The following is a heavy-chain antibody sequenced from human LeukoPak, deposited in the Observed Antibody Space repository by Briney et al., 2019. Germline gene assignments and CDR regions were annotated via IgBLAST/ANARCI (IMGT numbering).Heavy chain of an antibody. CDR2: IKQDGSEK. CDR1: GFTFSNYW. D-gene: IGHD3-22*01. CDR3: ARDNGIWYYDSSGYTGTAYFDY. V-gene: IGHV3-7*01. Sequence: GGSLRLSCAASGFTFSNYWMSWVRQAPGKGLEWVANIKQDGSEKYYVDSVKGRFTISRDNAKNSLYLQMNSLRAEDTAVYYCARDNGIWYYDSSGYTGTAYFDYWGQGTLVTVSS. J-gene: IGHJ4*02.